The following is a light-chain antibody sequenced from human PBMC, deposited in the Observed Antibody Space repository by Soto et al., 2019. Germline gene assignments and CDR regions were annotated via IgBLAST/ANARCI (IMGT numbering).Light chain of an antibody. Sequence: QSALTQPPSASGSPGQSVTISCTGTSSDVGGYNFVSWYQQHPGKAPKLMIYEVSKRASGVPDRFSGSKSGNTAALTVSGLQDDDEDDYYCTSYAGSNIPVVLGGGTKLTVL. CDR2: EVS. CDR1: SSDVGGYNF. CDR3: TSYAGSNIPVV. V-gene: IGLV2-8*01. J-gene: IGLJ2*01.